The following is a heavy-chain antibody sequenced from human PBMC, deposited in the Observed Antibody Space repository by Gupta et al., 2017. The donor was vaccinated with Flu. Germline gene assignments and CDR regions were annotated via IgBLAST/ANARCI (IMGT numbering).Heavy chain of an antibody. Sequence: QVQLVESGGGVVQPGRSLRLSFAASGFTFSSYGMHWVRQAPGKGLEWVAVIWYDGSNKYYADSVKGRFTISRDNSKNTLYLQMNSLRAEDTAVYYCARVRVDYDSSGYYGFDPWGQGTLVTVSS. CDR2: IWYDGSNK. D-gene: IGHD3-22*01. CDR1: GFTFSSYG. J-gene: IGHJ5*02. V-gene: IGHV3-33*01. CDR3: ARVRVDYDSSGYYGFDP.